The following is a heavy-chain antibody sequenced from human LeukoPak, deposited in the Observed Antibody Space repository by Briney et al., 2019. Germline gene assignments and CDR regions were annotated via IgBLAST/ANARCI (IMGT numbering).Heavy chain of an antibody. J-gene: IGHJ4*02. CDR2: IFPILGIA. CDR3: AKDSAVAGTWVYFDY. CDR1: GGTFSSYA. Sequence: ASVKVSCKASGGTFSSYAICWVRHAPGPGLGWMGRIFPILGIANYAQKFQGRVTNTAVKSTITAYMELSSLRYEDTAVYYCAKDSAVAGTWVYFDYWGQGTLVTVSS. D-gene: IGHD6-19*01. V-gene: IGHV1-69*04.